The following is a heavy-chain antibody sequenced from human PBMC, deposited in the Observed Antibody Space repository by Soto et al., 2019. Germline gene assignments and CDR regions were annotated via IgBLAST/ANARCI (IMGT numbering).Heavy chain of an antibody. CDR2: IYYSGST. CDR1: GGSISSGGYY. V-gene: IGHV4-31*03. D-gene: IGHD1-26*01. CDR3: AQQPIVGARVGFQ. Sequence: SETLSLTCTVSGGSISSGGYYWSWIRQHPGKGLEWIGYIYYSGSTYYNPSLKSRVTISVDTSKNQFSLKLSSVTAADTAVYYCAQQPIVGARVGFQWGQGTLVTVSS. J-gene: IGHJ4*02.